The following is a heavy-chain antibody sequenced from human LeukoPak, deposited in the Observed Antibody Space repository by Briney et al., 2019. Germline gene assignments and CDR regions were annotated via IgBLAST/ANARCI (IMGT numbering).Heavy chain of an antibody. CDR1: GFTFSSYG. CDR2: IYSGGSI. V-gene: IGHV3-NL1*01. CDR3: AREGIATSGTVY. J-gene: IGHJ4*02. D-gene: IGHD6-13*01. Sequence: GWSLRLSCAASGFTFSSYGMHWVRQAPGKGLEWVSVIYSGGSIYYADSVKGRFTISRDNSKNTLYLQMNSLRAEDTAVYYCAREGIATSGTVYWGQGTLVTVSS.